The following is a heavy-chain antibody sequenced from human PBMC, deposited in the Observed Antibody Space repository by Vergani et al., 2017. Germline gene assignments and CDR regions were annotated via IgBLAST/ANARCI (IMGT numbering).Heavy chain of an antibody. D-gene: IGHD6-19*01. V-gene: IGHV1-69*01. Sequence: QVQLVQSGAEVKKPGASVKVSCKASGYTFTSYDINWVRQAPGQGLEWMGGIIPIFGTANYAQKFQGRVTITADESTSTAYMELSSLRSEDTAVYYCARDYGGSGWYFHWGYYMDVWGKGTTVTVSS. CDR1: GYTFTSYD. CDR2: IIPIFGTA. J-gene: IGHJ6*03. CDR3: ARDYGGSGWYFHWGYYMDV.